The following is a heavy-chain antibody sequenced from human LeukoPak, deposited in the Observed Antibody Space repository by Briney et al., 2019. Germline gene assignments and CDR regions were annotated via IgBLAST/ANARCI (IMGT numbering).Heavy chain of an antibody. J-gene: IGHJ6*02. V-gene: IGHV4-34*01. CDR2: INHSGST. CDR1: GGSFSGYY. CDR3: ARDLVVPAATRIYYYYGMDV. Sequence: SETLSLTCAVYGGSFSGYYWSWIRQPPGKGLEWIGEINHSGSTNYDPSLKSRVTISVDTSKNQFSLKLSSVTAADTAVYYCARDLVVPAATRIYYYYGMDVWGQGTTVTVSS. D-gene: IGHD2-2*01.